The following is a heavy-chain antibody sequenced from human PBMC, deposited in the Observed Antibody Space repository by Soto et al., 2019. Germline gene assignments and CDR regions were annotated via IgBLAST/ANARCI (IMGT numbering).Heavy chain of an antibody. CDR2: ISWNSGSI. V-gene: IGHV3-9*01. CDR1: GFTFDDYA. D-gene: IGHD3-16*01. CDR3: AKDISYDYIWGSFWFDP. J-gene: IGHJ5*02. Sequence: GGSLRLSCAASGFTFDDYAMHWVRQAPGKGLEWVSGISWNSGSIGYADSVKGRFTISRDNAKNSLYLQMNSLRAEDTALYYCAKDISYDYIWGSFWFDPWGQGTLVTVSS.